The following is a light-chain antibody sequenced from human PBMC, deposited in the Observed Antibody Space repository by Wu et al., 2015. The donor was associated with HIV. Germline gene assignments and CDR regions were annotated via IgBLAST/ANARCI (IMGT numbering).Light chain of an antibody. CDR2: DAA. J-gene: IGKJ5*01. CDR3: QQHNNWPLT. CDR1: QSVTSY. Sequence: EIVLTQSPATLSVSPGERATLSCRASQSVTSYLAWYQQKLGQAPRLLIYDAANRATGIPGRFSGSGSGTDFTLTISSLQPEDFAVYYCQQHNNWPLTFGQGTRLEIK. V-gene: IGKV3-11*01.